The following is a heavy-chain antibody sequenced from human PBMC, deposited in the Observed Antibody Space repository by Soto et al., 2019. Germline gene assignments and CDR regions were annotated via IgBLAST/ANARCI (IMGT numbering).Heavy chain of an antibody. Sequence: QVQLVESGGGVVQPGRSLRLSCAASGFTVSSSAMHWVRQAPGKWLEWVAVISYDGSNKYYADSVKGRFTISRDNSKNTLYLQMNRLRAEDTAVYYCALDRIYSSSWYDYWGQGTLVTVSS. V-gene: IGHV3-30*04. CDR1: GFTVSSSA. J-gene: IGHJ4*02. D-gene: IGHD6-13*01. CDR2: ISYDGSNK. CDR3: ALDRIYSSSWYDY.